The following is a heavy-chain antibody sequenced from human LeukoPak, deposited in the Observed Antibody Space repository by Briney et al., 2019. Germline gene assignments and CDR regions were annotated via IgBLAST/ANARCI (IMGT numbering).Heavy chain of an antibody. J-gene: IGHJ4*02. V-gene: IGHV3-7*04. CDR1: GFTFSSYW. D-gene: IGHD2-15*01. Sequence: GGSLRLSCAASGFTFSSYWMTWVRQAPGKGLEWVANINQDGSEKYYVDSVKGRFTISRDNAKNSLYLQMNSLRAEDTAVYSCARDIGPFCSGDSCYSVPYYWGQGTLVTVSS. CDR2: INQDGSEK. CDR3: ARDIGPFCSGDSCYSVPYY.